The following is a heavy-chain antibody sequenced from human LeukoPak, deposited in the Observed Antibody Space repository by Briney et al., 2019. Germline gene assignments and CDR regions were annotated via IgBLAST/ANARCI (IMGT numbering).Heavy chain of an antibody. Sequence: SENLSCTCSGSGGSSSSYYWSWIRQPQGQGLVWSGYIYYSGSTNYNPSLKSRVTISVDTSKNQFYLKLSSVTAADTAVHYCARPLIVGGGVSWFAPWGQGTLVTVS. D-gene: IGHD1-26*01. CDR2: IYYSGST. V-gene: IGHV4-59*01. CDR1: GGSSSSYY. CDR3: ARPLIVGGGVSWFAP. J-gene: IGHJ5*02.